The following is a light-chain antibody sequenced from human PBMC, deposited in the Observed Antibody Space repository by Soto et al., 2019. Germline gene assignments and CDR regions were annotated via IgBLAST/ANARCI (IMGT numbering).Light chain of an antibody. CDR1: SSDVGGYGF. Sequence: QSALTQPASVSGSPGQSITISCIGTSSDVGGYGFVSWYQHHPGKAPKLIVYEVSDRPSGISYRFSGSKSGNTASLTISGLQPEDEADYYCSSYTNSNTLVEFGGGTKLTVL. J-gene: IGLJ3*02. CDR3: SSYTNSNTLVE. V-gene: IGLV2-14*01. CDR2: EVS.